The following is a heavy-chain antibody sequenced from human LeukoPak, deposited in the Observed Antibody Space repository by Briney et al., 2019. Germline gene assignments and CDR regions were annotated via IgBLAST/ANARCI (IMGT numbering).Heavy chain of an antibody. D-gene: IGHD6-6*01. J-gene: IGHJ3*02. CDR3: ATHWSIAARPADAFDI. CDR2: ISYDGSNK. Sequence: HAGGSLRLSCAASGFTFSSYGMHWVRQAPGKGLEWVAVISYDGSNKYYADSVKGRFTISRDNSKNTLYLQMNSLRAEDTAVYYCATHWSIAARPADAFDIWGQGTMVTVSS. V-gene: IGHV3-30*03. CDR1: GFTFSSYG.